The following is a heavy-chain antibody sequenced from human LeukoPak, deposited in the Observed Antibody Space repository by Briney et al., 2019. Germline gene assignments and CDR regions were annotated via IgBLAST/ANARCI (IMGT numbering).Heavy chain of an antibody. CDR1: GFTFSSYA. CDR2: ISGSGGST. D-gene: IGHD3-10*01. V-gene: IGHV3-23*01. CDR3: AKFFGPGYYGSGSYYAVYYYYMDV. Sequence: GGSLRLSCAASGFTFSSYAMSWVRQAPGEGLEWVSAISGSGGSTYYADSVKGRFTISRDNSNNTLYLQMHSLRAEDAAVYYCAKFFGPGYYGSGSYYAVYYYYMDVWGKGTTVTVSS. J-gene: IGHJ6*03.